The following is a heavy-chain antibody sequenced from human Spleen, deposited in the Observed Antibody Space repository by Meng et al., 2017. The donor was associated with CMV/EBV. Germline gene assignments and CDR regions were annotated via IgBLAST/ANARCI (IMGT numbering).Heavy chain of an antibody. J-gene: IGHJ4*02. CDR1: GFTFSSYA. Sequence: GESLKISCAASGFTFSSYAMSWVRQAPGKGLEWVSIIYGDGGTKYYADSVKGRFTISRDNSKNTLYLQMSSLRAEDTAVYYCARSRHFDFWSGYPFLDYWGQGTLVTVSS. D-gene: IGHD3-3*01. V-gene: IGHV3-23*03. CDR3: ARSRHFDFWSGYPFLDY. CDR2: IYGDGGTK.